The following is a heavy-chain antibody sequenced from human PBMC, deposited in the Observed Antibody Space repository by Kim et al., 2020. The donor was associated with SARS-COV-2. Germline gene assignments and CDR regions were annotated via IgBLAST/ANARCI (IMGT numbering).Heavy chain of an antibody. Sequence: GGSLRLSCATSGFTFSRYWMSWLRQVPGKGLEWVANIREDGNEIFYVDSVKGRFTISRDNTKNSLYLHMNSLRVEDTAVYYCARVVSWGWFDPWGQGTLVTVSS. D-gene: IGHD3-16*01. CDR3: ARVVSWGWFDP. CDR1: GFTFSRYW. J-gene: IGHJ5*02. V-gene: IGHV3-7*01. CDR2: IREDGNEI.